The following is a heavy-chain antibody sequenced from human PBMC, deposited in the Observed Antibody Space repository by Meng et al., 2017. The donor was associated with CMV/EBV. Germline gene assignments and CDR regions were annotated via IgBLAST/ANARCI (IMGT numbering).Heavy chain of an antibody. CDR3: ARTRIEVEPDGRKIKYYNYGMDV. Sequence: GESLKISCQGSGYSFTSYWIGWVRQMPGKGLEWMGWMNPNSGNTGYAQKFQGRVTLTRVTSISTAYMELSSLTSDDTAVYYCARTRIEVEPDGRKIKYYNYGMDVWGQGTTVTVSS. CDR2: MNPNSGNT. D-gene: IGHD2-2*01. CDR1: GYSFTSYW. J-gene: IGHJ6*02. V-gene: IGHV1-8*02.